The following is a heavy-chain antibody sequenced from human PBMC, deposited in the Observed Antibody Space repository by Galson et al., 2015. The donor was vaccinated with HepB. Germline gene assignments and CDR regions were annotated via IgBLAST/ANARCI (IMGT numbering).Heavy chain of an antibody. Sequence: SVKVSCKASGYTFTGYYMHWVRQAPGQGLERMGRINPNSGGTNYAQKFQGRVTMTRDTSISTAYMELSRLRSDDTAVYYCARLARLTGTTELGYWGQGTLVAVSS. CDR3: ARLARLTGTTELGY. D-gene: IGHD1-7*01. V-gene: IGHV1-2*06. CDR1: GYTFTGYY. J-gene: IGHJ4*02. CDR2: INPNSGGT.